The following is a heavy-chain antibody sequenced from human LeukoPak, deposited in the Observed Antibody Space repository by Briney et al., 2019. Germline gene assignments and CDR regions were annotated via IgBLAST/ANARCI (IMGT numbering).Heavy chain of an antibody. Sequence: PSETLSLTCTVSGGSISSYYWSWIRQPPGKGLEGMGYIYYSGSTNYNPSLKRRVTISVDTSKNQFSLKLSSVTAADTAVYYCARVGPNLRWFDPWGQGALVTVSS. J-gene: IGHJ5*02. CDR2: IYYSGST. CDR3: ARVGPNLRWFDP. D-gene: IGHD4/OR15-4a*01. CDR1: GGSISSYY. V-gene: IGHV4-59*01.